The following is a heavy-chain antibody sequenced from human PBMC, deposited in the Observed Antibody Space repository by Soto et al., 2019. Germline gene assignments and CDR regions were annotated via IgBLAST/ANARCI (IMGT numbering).Heavy chain of an antibody. Sequence: SETLSLTCTVSGGSISSSSYYWGWIRQPPGKGLEWIGSIYYSGSTYYNPSLKSRVTISVDTSKNQFSLKLSSVTAADTAVYYCARGAYDYIWGIYLSASRSVSYAFDIWGQGTMVTVSS. CDR1: GGSISSSSYY. V-gene: IGHV4-39*01. J-gene: IGHJ3*02. CDR2: IYYSGST. D-gene: IGHD3-16*02. CDR3: ARGAYDYIWGIYLSASRSVSYAFDI.